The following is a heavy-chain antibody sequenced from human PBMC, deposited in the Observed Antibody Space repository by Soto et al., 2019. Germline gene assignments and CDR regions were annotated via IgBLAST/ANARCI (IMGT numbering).Heavy chain of an antibody. CDR1: GFAFSSRA. J-gene: IGHJ4*02. D-gene: IGHD2-21*02. Sequence: EVQLLESGGGLVQPGGSLRLSCAASGFAFSSRAMGWVRQAPGMGPEWVSGISGSGGSTYYADSVKGQFTISRDNSKDTLYLQVNSRRAEDTAVYYCVLPSGGCGSDVCYAALFDYWGQGALVTVSS. V-gene: IGHV3-23*01. CDR3: VLPSGGCGSDVCYAALFDY. CDR2: ISGSGGST.